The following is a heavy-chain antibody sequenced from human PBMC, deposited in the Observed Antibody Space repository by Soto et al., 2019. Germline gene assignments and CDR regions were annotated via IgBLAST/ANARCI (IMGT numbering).Heavy chain of an antibody. CDR3: ATTPAIAAAGTYFDY. V-gene: IGHV1-69*13. J-gene: IGHJ4*02. CDR2: IIPIFGTA. D-gene: IGHD6-13*01. CDR1: GGTFSSYA. Sequence: SVKVSCKASGGTFSSYAISWVRQAPGQGLEWMGGIIPIFGTANYAQKFQGRVTITADESTSTAYMELSSLRSEDTAVYYCATTPAIAAAGTYFDYWGQGTLVTVSS.